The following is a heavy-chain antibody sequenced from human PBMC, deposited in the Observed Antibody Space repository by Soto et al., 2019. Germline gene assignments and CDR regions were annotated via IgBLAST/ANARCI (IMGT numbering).Heavy chain of an antibody. V-gene: IGHV4-28*01. CDR1: GCSITNVNW. D-gene: IGHD2-2*01. CDR3: ARSPYADALDI. J-gene: IGHJ3*02. Sequence: SETLSLTCAVSGCSITNVNWWAWIRQPPGKGLEWIGYIFHSGTTHYNPSLKSRGTMSVDTSKNQFSLKVDSLTAEDTAVYYCARSPYADALDIWGQGTMVTVSS. CDR2: IFHSGTT.